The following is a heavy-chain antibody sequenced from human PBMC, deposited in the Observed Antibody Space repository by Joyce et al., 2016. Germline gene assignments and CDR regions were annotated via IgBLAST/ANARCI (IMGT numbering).Heavy chain of an antibody. CDR3: ASGFNFKGRSFFDY. D-gene: IGHD3-10*01. CDR2: IYHNERT. Sequence: QLQLQESGSGLVKPSQTLSLTCAVSGASVSSGGYCWCWTRQPPGKGLEWIVYIYHNERTCYNPSLKSRVTISVGRSKNQFSRKLAAVTAADTAVYYCASGFNFKGRSFFDYWGQGALVTVSS. CDR1: GASVSSGGYC. J-gene: IGHJ4*02. V-gene: IGHV4-30-2*01.